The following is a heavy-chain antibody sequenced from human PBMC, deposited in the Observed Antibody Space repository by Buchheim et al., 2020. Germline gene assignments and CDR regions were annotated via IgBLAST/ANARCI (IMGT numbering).Heavy chain of an antibody. V-gene: IGHV3-30*18. D-gene: IGHD2-8*01. Sequence: QVQLVESGGGVVQPGRSLRRSCAASGFTFSSYGMHWVRQAPGKGLEWVAVISYDGSNKYSADSVKGRFTISRENSKNTLYLQMNSLRAEDTSVYYCAKDKDIVLMVYAFDYWGQGTL. J-gene: IGHJ4*02. CDR3: AKDKDIVLMVYAFDY. CDR2: ISYDGSNK. CDR1: GFTFSSYG.